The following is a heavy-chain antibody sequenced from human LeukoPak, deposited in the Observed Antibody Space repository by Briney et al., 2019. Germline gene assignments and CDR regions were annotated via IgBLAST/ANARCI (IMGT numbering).Heavy chain of an antibody. CDR1: GFTFRSFG. CDR2: IRFDGSNQ. Sequence: PGGSLRLSCAASGFTFRSFGMHLVRQAPGKGLEWVAFIRFDGSNQYYTDSVKGRFTMSRDNSNNTLYLQMNNLRGDDTAVYFCAKGYGESHFDSWGQGTLVTVSS. V-gene: IGHV3-30*02. D-gene: IGHD5-18*01. J-gene: IGHJ4*02. CDR3: AKGYGESHFDS.